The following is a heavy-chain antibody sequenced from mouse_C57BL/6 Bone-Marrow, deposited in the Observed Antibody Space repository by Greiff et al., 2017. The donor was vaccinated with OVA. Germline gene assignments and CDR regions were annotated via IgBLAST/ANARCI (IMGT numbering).Heavy chain of an antibody. D-gene: IGHD5-1*01. Sequence: EVMLVESGGDLVKPGGSLKLSCAASGFTFSSYGMSWVRPTPDKRLEWVATISSGGSYTYYPDSVKGRFTISRDNAKNTLYLQMSSLKSEDTAMYYCARHGGYLYYFDYWGQGTTLTVSS. V-gene: IGHV5-6*01. CDR1: GFTFSSYG. CDR2: ISSGGSYT. J-gene: IGHJ2*01. CDR3: ARHGGYLYYFDY.